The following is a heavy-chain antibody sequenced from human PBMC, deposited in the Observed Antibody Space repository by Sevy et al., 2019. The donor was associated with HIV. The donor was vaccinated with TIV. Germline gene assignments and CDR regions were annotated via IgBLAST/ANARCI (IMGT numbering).Heavy chain of an antibody. D-gene: IGHD6-13*01. CDR3: VRAIAADGSF. CDR1: GFTLNSYW. Sequence: GGSLRLSCVASGFTLNSYWMSWVRQAPGKGLEWVANIKQDGIVKYYVDSVKGRFTISRDNARNSLYLQMNSLRVEDTALYYCVRAIAADGSFWGQGTLVTVSS. CDR2: IKQDGIVK. J-gene: IGHJ4*02. V-gene: IGHV3-7*01.